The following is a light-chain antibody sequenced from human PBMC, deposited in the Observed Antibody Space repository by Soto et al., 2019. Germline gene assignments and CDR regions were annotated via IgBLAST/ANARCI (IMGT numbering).Light chain of an antibody. Sequence: QSVLTQPPSASGTPGQRVTISCSGSSSNIGSNYVYWYQQLPRTAPKLLIYRNNQRPSGVPDRFSGSKSGTSASLAISGLRSEDEADYYCAAWDDSLSGPKVVFGGGTKLTVL. CDR2: RNN. CDR1: SSNIGSNY. V-gene: IGLV1-47*01. J-gene: IGLJ2*01. CDR3: AAWDDSLSGPKVV.